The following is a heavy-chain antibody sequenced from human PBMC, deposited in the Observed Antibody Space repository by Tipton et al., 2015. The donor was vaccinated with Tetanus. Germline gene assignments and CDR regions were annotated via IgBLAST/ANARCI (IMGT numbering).Heavy chain of an antibody. CDR1: GGSISSFY. Sequence: TLSLTCTVSGGSISSFYWSWIRQPPGKGLEWIGYIYYSGSAKYNPSLKSRVTISVDTSKNQFSLKLSSVTAANTAVYYCARDRGLTTGGGIGMDVWGQGTTVTVSS. CDR2: IYYSGSA. CDR3: ARDRGLTTGGGIGMDV. D-gene: IGHD4-17*01. V-gene: IGHV4-59*01. J-gene: IGHJ6*02.